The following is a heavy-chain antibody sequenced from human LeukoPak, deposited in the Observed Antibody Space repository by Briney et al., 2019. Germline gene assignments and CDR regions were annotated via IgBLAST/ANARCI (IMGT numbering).Heavy chain of an antibody. V-gene: IGHV3-30*18. J-gene: IGHJ6*02. CDR1: GFTFSSYG. D-gene: IGHD6-13*01. CDR2: ISYDGSNK. CDR3: AKDLSSSWEYYYYYYGMDV. Sequence: GGSLRLSCAASGFTFSSYGMHWVRQAPGKGLEWVAVISYDGSNKYYADSVKGRFTISRDNSKNTLYLQMNSLRAEDTAVYYCAKDLSSSWEYYYYYYGMDVWGQGTTVTVSS.